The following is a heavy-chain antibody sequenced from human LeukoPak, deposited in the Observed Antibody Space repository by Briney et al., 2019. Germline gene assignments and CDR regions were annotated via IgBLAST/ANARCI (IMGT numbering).Heavy chain of an antibody. Sequence: ASVKVSCKASGYTFTSYGISWVRQAPGQGLEWMGWISAYNGNTNYAQKLQGRVTMTTDTSTSTAYMELRSLRSDDTAVYYCARSTFGIVVVPAAIDYWGQGTLVTVSS. J-gene: IGHJ4*02. CDR1: GYTFTSYG. V-gene: IGHV1-18*01. CDR2: ISAYNGNT. D-gene: IGHD2-2*01. CDR3: ARSTFGIVVVPAAIDY.